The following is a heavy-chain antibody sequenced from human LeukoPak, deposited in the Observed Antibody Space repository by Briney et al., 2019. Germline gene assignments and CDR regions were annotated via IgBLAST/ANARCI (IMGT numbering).Heavy chain of an antibody. CDR2: ISWNSGSI. CDR3: ATYGDYDY. J-gene: IGHJ4*02. Sequence: GGSLRLSCAASGFTFDDYAMHWVRQAPGKGLEWVSGISWNSGSIGYADSVKGRFTISRDNSKNTLYLQMNSLRAEDTAVYYCATYGDYDYWGQGTLVTVSS. V-gene: IGHV3-9*01. CDR1: GFTFDDYA. D-gene: IGHD4-17*01.